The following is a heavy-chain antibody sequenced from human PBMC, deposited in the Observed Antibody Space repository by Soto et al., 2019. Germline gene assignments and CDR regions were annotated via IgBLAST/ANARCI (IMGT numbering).Heavy chain of an antibody. Sequence: GESMKISCKGSGYSFTSYWSGWVRQMPGKGLEWMGIIYPGDSDTTYSPSFHGRVPISADKSSTTAYLQWSSCKASNTAMSSCARHFPRIAARRYYHYGMDVWGQGTTVTVSS. CDR3: ARHFPRIAARRYYHYGMDV. CDR2: IYPGDSDT. J-gene: IGHJ6*02. V-gene: IGHV5-51*01. D-gene: IGHD6-6*01. CDR1: GYSFTSYW.